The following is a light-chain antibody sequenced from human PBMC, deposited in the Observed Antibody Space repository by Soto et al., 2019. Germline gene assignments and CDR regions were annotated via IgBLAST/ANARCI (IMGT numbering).Light chain of an antibody. V-gene: IGKV1-39*01. J-gene: IGKJ1*01. CDR3: QLSDSSLP. CDR2: AAS. Sequence: DIQMTQSPSSLSASVGDRVTITCRASQSISNYVSWYQQKPGKAPKLLINAASTLHSGVPSRFSGSGSGTNFTFPIRGLQPEDFANYYCQLSDSSLPFGQGTKVAIK. CDR1: QSISNY.